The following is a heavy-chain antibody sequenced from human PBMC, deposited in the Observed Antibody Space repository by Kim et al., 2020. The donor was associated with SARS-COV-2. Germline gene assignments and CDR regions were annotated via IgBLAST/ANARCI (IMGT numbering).Heavy chain of an antibody. J-gene: IGHJ4*02. V-gene: IGHV3-23*01. CDR3: AKYCAGGSCYQGFDD. D-gene: IGHD2-15*01. Sequence: ADSGRGRFTISRDNSKNTLYLQMSSLRAEDTAIYYCAKYCAGGSCYQGFDDWGQGTLVTVSS.